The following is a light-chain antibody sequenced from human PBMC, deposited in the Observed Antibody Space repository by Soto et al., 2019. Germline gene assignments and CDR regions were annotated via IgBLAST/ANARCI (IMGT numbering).Light chain of an antibody. CDR3: QQYGSSPTT. CDR2: GAS. V-gene: IGKV3-20*01. Sequence: EIVLTQSPGTLSLSPGERATLSCRASQSVTSNYLAWYQQTPGQAPRLLIFGASIRATGIPVRFSGSGSGTDFTLTISKLEPEDSAVYHCQQYGSSPTTFGQGTKVEIK. J-gene: IGKJ1*01. CDR1: QSVTSNY.